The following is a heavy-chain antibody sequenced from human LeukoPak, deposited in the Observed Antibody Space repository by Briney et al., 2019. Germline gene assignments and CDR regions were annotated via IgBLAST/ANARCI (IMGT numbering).Heavy chain of an antibody. CDR1: GFTFSTYW. J-gene: IGHJ4*02. D-gene: IGHD3-22*01. Sequence: GGSLRLSCAASGFTFSTYWMTWVRQAPGKGLEWVANIKQDGSAKYYVDSLRGRFSISRDNVKNSLFLQMNSMSAEDTAVYYCARCPYDSTGYYSVPSHLDYWGQGTLVTVSS. CDR2: IKQDGSAK. CDR3: ARCPYDSTGYYSVPSHLDY. V-gene: IGHV3-7*01.